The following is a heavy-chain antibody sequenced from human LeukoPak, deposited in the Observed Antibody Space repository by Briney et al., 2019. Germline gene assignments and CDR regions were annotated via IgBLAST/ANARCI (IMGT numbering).Heavy chain of an antibody. V-gene: IGHV4-59*01. CDR3: AAVAGPGIWAFDI. CDR2: IYYSGST. Sequence: PSETLSLTCTVSGGSISSYYWSWIRQPPGKGLEWIGYIYYSGSTNYNPSLKSRVTISVDTSKNQFSLKLSSVTAADTAVYYCAAVAGPGIWAFDIWGQGTMVTVSS. J-gene: IGHJ3*02. D-gene: IGHD6-19*01. CDR1: GGSISSYY.